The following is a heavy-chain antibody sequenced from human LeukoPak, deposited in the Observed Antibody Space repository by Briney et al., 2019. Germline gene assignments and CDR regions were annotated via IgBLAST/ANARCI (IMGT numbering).Heavy chain of an antibody. CDR3: ARGDVVVPAAAPYYYYYYMDV. CDR1: GGTFSSYA. V-gene: IGHV1-69*13. Sequence: ASVKVSCKASGGTFSSYAISWVRQALGQGLEWMGGIIPIFGTANYAQKFQGRVTITADESTSTAYMELSSLRSEDTAVYYCARGDVVVPAAAPYYYYYYMDVWGKGTTVTVSS. CDR2: IIPIFGTA. J-gene: IGHJ6*03. D-gene: IGHD2-2*01.